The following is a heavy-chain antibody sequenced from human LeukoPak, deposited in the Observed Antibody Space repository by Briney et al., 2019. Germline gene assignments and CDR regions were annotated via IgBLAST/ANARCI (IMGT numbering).Heavy chain of an antibody. CDR1: GFTVSSNN. CDR2: IYSGGST. V-gene: IGHV3-53*01. D-gene: IGHD2-15*01. CDR3: AREGCSGGSCYSYYGMDV. Sequence: PGGSLRLSCAASGFTVSSNNMSWVRKAPGKGLDWVSVIYSGGSTYYADSVKGRFTISRDNSKNTLYLQMNSLRAEDTAVYYCAREGCSGGSCYSYYGMDVWGQGTTVTVSS. J-gene: IGHJ6*02.